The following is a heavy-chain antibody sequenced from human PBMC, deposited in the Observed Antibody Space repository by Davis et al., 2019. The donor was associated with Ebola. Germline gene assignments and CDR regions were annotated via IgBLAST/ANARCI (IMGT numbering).Heavy chain of an antibody. CDR2: MNPNSGNT. CDR1: GYTFTSYD. CDR3: ARDKGGGYCSSTSCYNVMDV. D-gene: IGHD2-2*02. Sequence: ASVKVSCKASGYTFTSYDINWVRQATGQGLEWMGWMNPNSGNTGYAQKFQGRVTMTRDTSTSTVYMELSSLRSEDTAVYYCARDKGGGYCSSTSCYNVMDVWGQGTTVTVSS. J-gene: IGHJ6*02. V-gene: IGHV1-8*01.